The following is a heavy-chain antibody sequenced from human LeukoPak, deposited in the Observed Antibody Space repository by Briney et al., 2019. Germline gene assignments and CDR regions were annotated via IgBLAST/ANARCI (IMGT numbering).Heavy chain of an antibody. CDR2: IYTSGST. CDR3: ARDRRAEAGRGYFDY. V-gene: IGHV4-61*02. CDR1: GGSISSGSYY. J-gene: IGHJ4*02. Sequence: PSETLSLTCTVSGGSISSGSYYWSWIRQPAGKGLEWIGRIYTSGSTNYNPSLKSRVTISVDTSKNQFSLKLSSVTAADTAVYYCARDRRAEAGRGYFDYWGQGTLVTVSS. D-gene: IGHD6-19*01.